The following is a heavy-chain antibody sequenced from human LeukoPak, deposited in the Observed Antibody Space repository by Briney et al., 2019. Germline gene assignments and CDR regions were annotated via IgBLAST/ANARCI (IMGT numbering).Heavy chain of an antibody. D-gene: IGHD3-22*01. CDR2: ISAYNGNT. Sequence: GASVKVSCKASGYTFTSYGISWVRQAPGQGLEWMGWISAYNGNTNYAQKLQGRVTMTTDTSTSTAYMELRSLRSDDTAVYYCARAGGYYDSSGLLDYWGQGTLVTVSS. CDR3: ARAGGYYDSSGLLDY. CDR1: GYTFTSYG. V-gene: IGHV1-18*01. J-gene: IGHJ4*02.